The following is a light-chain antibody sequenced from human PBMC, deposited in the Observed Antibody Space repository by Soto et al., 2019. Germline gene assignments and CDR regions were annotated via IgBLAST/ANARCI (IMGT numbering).Light chain of an antibody. J-gene: IGKJ1*01. CDR2: GAS. CDR1: QSVSSNY. Sequence: EIVLTQSPGTLSLSPGERATLSCRASQSVSSNYLDWYQQKPGQAPRLLIYGASNRATGIPDRFSGSGSGSDFTLTSSRLEPEDFEVYYWHQYGSSWTFGQGTKVEVK. V-gene: IGKV3-20*01. CDR3: HQYGSSWT.